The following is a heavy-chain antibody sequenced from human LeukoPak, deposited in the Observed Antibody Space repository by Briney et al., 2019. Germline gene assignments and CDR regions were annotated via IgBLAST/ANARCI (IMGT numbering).Heavy chain of an antibody. CDR3: ARGDSSVGLNY. V-gene: IGHV4-34*01. Sequence: SETLSLTCAVYGGSFSGYYWSWIGQPPGKGLEWIGEINHRGRTNYNPSLKSRVTISVDTSKNQFSLKLSSVTAADTAVYYCARGDSSVGLNYWGQGTLVTVSS. CDR2: INHRGRT. CDR1: GGSFSGYY. D-gene: IGHD1-26*01. J-gene: IGHJ4*02.